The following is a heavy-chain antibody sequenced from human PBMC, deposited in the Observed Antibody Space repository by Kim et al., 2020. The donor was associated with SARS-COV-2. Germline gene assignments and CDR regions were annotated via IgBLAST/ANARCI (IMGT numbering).Heavy chain of an antibody. Sequence: GGSLRLSCAASGFTFSSYAMSWVRQAPGKGLEWVSAISGSGDSTYYADSVKGRFTISRDNSKNTLYLQMNSLRAEDTAVYYCAKDPLVPAATGGDYWGQGTLVTVSS. CDR3: AKDPLVPAATGGDY. CDR2: ISGSGDST. D-gene: IGHD2-2*01. CDR1: GFTFSSYA. J-gene: IGHJ4*02. V-gene: IGHV3-23*01.